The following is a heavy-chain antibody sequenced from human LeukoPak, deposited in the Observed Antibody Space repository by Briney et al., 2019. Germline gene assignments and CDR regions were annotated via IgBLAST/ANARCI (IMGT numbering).Heavy chain of an antibody. CDR3: ARDAPPFDY. Sequence: PSETLSLTRTVSGGSISSYYWSWIPQPPRKRLESIGYIYYSVSTNYNPSLKSRVTISVDTSKNQFSLKLSSVTAADTAVYYCARDAPPFDYWGQGTLVTVSS. CDR1: GGSISSYY. CDR2: IYYSVST. V-gene: IGHV4-59*01. J-gene: IGHJ4*02.